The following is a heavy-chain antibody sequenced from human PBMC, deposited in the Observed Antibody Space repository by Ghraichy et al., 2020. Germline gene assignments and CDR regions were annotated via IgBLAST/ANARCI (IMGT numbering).Heavy chain of an antibody. CDR3: ARGRIVGVTGYYFDN. CDR2: IYDSGST. Sequence: SETLSLTCIVSGGSVSSGSYYWSWIRQPPGKGLEWIGYIYDSGSTDYNPSLKSRVTIAADTSKNQFSLKLRSVTAAATAVYYCARGRIVGVTGYYFDNWGQGTLVTVSS. V-gene: IGHV4-61*01. CDR1: GGSVSSGSYY. D-gene: IGHD1-26*01. J-gene: IGHJ4*02.